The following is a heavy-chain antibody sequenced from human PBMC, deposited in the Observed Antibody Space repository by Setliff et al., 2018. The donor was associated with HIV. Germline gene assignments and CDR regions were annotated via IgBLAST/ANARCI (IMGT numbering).Heavy chain of an antibody. D-gene: IGHD5-18*01. CDR2: ISSSDSTV. CDR3: ARGYTYGSFDF. CDR1: GFTFSSFE. V-gene: IGHV3-48*03. J-gene: IGHJ4*02. Sequence: PGGSLRLSCAASGFTFSSFEMNWVRQAPGKGLEWVSYISSSDSTVDYADSVQGRFTFSRVNAKNSLYLQMNSLRAEDTAVYYCARGYTYGSFDFWGRGTLVTVSS.